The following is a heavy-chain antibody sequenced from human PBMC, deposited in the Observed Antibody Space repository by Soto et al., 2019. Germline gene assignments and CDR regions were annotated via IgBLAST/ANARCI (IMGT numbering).Heavy chain of an antibody. V-gene: IGHV1-18*01. CDR2: IIGDTLEA. CDR1: GYTFNRYA. J-gene: IGHJ5*02. Sequence: QVQLVQSGAEVRKPGASVTVSCKASGYTFNRYAISWLRQAPGQGPEWMGWIIGDTLEASYARKFQGRVTLTRNTSTSTVYMELRSLRDDDTAVYYCARDRPTDRWGQGTLVTVSS. CDR3: ARDRPTDR.